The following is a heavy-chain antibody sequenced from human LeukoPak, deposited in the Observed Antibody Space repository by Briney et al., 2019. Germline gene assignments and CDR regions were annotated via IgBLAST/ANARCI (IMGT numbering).Heavy chain of an antibody. D-gene: IGHD3-22*01. CDR2: IRNDGSNK. V-gene: IGHV3-30*02. CDR1: GFTFSSNG. Sequence: PGGSLRLSCVASGFTFSSNGMHWVRQAPGKGLEGVAFIRNDGSNKYYVDSVKGRFTIYRDNSKNTLYLQMNSLRAEDTAVYYCVRDRDSTGYYDYWGQGTLVTVSS. J-gene: IGHJ4*02. CDR3: VRDRDSTGYYDY.